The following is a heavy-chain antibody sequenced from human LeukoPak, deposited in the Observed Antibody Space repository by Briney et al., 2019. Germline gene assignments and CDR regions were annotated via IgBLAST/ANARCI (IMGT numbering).Heavy chain of an antibody. J-gene: IGHJ4*02. D-gene: IGHD3-10*01. CDR2: IYYSGST. CDR1: GGSISSYY. V-gene: IGHV4-59*01. Sequence: PSETLSLTCTVSGGSISSYYWSWIRQPPGKGLEWIGYIYYSGSTNYNPSLKSRVTISVDTSKNQFSLKLSSVTAADTAVYYCAGGYYYGSGSYETFDYWGQGTLVTVSS. CDR3: AGGYYYGSGSYETFDY.